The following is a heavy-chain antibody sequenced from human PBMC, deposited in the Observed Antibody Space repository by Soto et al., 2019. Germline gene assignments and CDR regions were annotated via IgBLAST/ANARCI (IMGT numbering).Heavy chain of an antibody. Sequence: QGHLVQSEAEVKKSGASVKVSCKASGYTFTRYGISWVRQAPGQGLEWMGWISGYNGDTNYAQKFQGRVSXTXXXAXXTAYMELRSLTSDDTAVYYCAKNGQPPYYYYGLDFWGQGTKVTVSS. CDR3: AKNGQPPYYYYGLDF. V-gene: IGHV1-18*01. D-gene: IGHD2-8*01. J-gene: IGHJ6*02. CDR1: GYTFTRYG. CDR2: ISGYNGDT.